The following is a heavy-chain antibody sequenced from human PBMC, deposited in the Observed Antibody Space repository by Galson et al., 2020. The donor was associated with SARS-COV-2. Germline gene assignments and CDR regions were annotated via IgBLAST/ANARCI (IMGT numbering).Heavy chain of an antibody. Sequence: SETLSLTCTVSGGSISSSSHYWGWIRQPPGKGLEWIGSIFYSGSSHYNPSLKSRVTISVDTSKNQFSLRLSSVTAADTAVYYCAREVVAAAGLWFDPWGQGTLVTVSS. V-gene: IGHV4-39*07. CDR3: AREVVAAAGLWFDP. J-gene: IGHJ5*02. D-gene: IGHD6-13*01. CDR2: IFYSGSS. CDR1: GGSISSSSHY.